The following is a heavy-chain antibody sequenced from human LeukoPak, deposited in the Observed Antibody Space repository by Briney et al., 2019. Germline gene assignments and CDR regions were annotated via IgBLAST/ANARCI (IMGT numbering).Heavy chain of an antibody. CDR2: IGTAGDT. D-gene: IGHD2-2*01. V-gene: IGHV3-13*01. Sequence: PGGSLRLACAASGFTFSSYDMHWVGQATGKGLERVAAIGTAGDTYYPGSVKGRLTISRENAKNSLYLQMNSLRAGDTAVYYCAKDGQGRITRGAFDNWGQGTMVTVSS. CDR1: GFTFSSYD. J-gene: IGHJ3*02. CDR3: AKDGQGRITRGAFDN.